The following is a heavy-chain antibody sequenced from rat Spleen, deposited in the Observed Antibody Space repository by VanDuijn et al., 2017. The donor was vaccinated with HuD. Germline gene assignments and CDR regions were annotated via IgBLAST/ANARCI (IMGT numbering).Heavy chain of an antibody. CDR3: TAHGNRISRFAY. CDR1: GFTFSNYG. V-gene: IGHV5-19*01. Sequence: EVQLVESGGGLVQPGRSLKLSCAASGFTFSNYGMHWIRQAPTKGLEWVASVSPTGGSTYYRDSVNGRFTFSRDNAKSTLYLQMDSLRSEDTTTYYCTAHGNRISRFAYWGQGTLVTVSS. J-gene: IGHJ3*01. D-gene: IGHD2-7*01. CDR2: VSPTGGST.